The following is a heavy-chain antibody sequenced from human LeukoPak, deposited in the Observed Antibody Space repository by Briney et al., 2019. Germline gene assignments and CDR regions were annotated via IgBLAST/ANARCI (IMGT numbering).Heavy chain of an antibody. J-gene: IGHJ4*02. CDR1: GFSFNSDW. CDR2: IKHDESEK. CDR3: AKADGYNFLGYFDY. D-gene: IGHD5-24*01. Sequence: GGSLRLSCAASGFSFNSDWMDWVRQAPGKGLEWVANIKHDESEKNYLDSVKGRFTISRDNAQNSLYLQMNGLRVEDTAVYYCAKADGYNFLGYFDYWGQGTLVTVSS. V-gene: IGHV3-7*01.